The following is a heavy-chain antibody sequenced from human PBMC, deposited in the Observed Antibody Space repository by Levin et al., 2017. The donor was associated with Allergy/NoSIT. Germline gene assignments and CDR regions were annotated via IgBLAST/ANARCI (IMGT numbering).Heavy chain of an antibody. Sequence: ASVKVSCKASGYTFTSYGISWVRQAPGQGLEWMGWISAYNGNTNYAQKLQGRVTMTTDTSTSTAYMELRSLRSDDTAVYYCARDQSGGYYDLGEGTLFDPWGQGTLVTVSS. CDR2: ISAYNGNT. CDR1: GYTFTSYG. CDR3: ARDQSGGYYDLGEGTLFDP. V-gene: IGHV1-18*01. D-gene: IGHD3-22*01. J-gene: IGHJ5*02.